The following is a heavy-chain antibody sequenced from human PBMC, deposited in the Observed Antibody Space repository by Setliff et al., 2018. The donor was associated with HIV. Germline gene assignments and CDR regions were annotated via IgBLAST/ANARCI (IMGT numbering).Heavy chain of an antibody. Sequence: SVKVSCKASGGTFSNYAIGWVRQAPGQGLEWMGGISPTVGIPNYAQKFQGRVTITADESTSTAYMELSSLRSEDTAVYYCASAGYSSSWLNYYYMDVWGKGTTVTVSS. CDR1: GGTFSNYA. CDR3: ASAGYSSSWLNYYYMDV. D-gene: IGHD6-13*01. V-gene: IGHV1-69*10. CDR2: ISPTVGIP. J-gene: IGHJ6*03.